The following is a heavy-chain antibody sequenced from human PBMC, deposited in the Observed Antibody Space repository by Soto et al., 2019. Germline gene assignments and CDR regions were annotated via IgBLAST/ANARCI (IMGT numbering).Heavy chain of an antibody. V-gene: IGHV3-53*01. D-gene: IGHD6-19*01. CDR1: CFSVSATS. Sequence: PGGSLRLSCVVSCFSVSATSIFWVRQATGKGLEWVSLMHRGGTTDNADSVKGRFTTSRDKSKNTLYLHMNGLRVEDTAVYYCARGRPYSSVWSYDAFDIWGQGTMVTVSS. CDR3: ARGRPYSSVWSYDAFDI. J-gene: IGHJ3*02. CDR2: MHRGGTT.